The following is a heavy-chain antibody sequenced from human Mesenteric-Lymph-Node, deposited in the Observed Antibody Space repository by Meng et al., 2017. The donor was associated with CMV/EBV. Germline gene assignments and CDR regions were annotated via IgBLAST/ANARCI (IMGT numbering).Heavy chain of an antibody. Sequence: EVHRVESGGGLDQLGGSLRLSRAASGFNVRDKYMSWVRQAPGKGLEWVCIIYRGDNTYYIDSVKDRFTVSRDNSKNTMYLQMNSLRVEDTAVYYCTGDSVSNPNLDYWGQGTLVTVFS. CDR3: TGDSVSNPNLDY. V-gene: IGHV3-66*01. CDR2: IYRGDNT. D-gene: IGHD3-10*01. CDR1: GFNVRDKY. J-gene: IGHJ4*02.